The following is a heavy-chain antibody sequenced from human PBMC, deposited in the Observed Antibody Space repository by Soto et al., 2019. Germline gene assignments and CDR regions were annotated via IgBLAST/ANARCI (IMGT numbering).Heavy chain of an antibody. CDR3: ARDRPALNYYYYYGMDV. Sequence: QVQLQESGPGLVKPSQTLSLTCTVSGGSISSGDYYWSWIRQPPGKGLEWIGYIYYSGSTYYNPSLQSRVTISVDTSKTQFSLKLSSVTAADTAVYYCARDRPALNYYYYYGMDVWGQGTTVTVSS. V-gene: IGHV4-30-4*01. CDR2: IYYSGST. J-gene: IGHJ6*02. CDR1: GGSISSGDYY.